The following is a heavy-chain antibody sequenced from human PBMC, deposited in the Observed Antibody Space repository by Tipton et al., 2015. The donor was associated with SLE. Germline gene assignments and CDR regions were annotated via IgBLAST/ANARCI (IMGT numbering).Heavy chain of an antibody. J-gene: IGHJ4*02. Sequence: LRLSCTVSGGSVRSDSYYWSWIRQPPGKGLEWFGYIHHSGSTRYNPSLESRVTMSIDTSRNQFSLKPRSVTAADTAVYYCARYTRADYSTLSSDFDNWGQGTLVTVSS. CDR3: ARYTRADYSTLSSDFDN. D-gene: IGHD2/OR15-2a*01. CDR1: GGSVRSDSYY. CDR2: IHHSGST. V-gene: IGHV4-61*01.